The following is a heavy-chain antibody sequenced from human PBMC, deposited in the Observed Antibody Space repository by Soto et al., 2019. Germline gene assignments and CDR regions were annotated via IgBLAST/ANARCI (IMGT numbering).Heavy chain of an antibody. CDR1: EASVSSSRLS. Sequence: PXATLWLTCTVSEASVSSSRLSWSWIRQPPGKGLEWIGNFSFSGSTSYNPSLKGRVTISADTSKNQFSLNLSPVTPADTAVYYCASSYFSSDNFFRNLDSWGQGTLVTVSS. CDR2: FSFSGST. D-gene: IGHD3-10*01. J-gene: IGHJ4*02. CDR3: ASSYFSSDNFFRNLDS. V-gene: IGHV4-61*01.